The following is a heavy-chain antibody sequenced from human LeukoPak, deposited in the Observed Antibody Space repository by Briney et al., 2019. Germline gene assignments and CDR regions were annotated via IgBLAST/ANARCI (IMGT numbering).Heavy chain of an antibody. J-gene: IGHJ4*02. D-gene: IGHD3-10*01. CDR1: GGSISNYY. V-gene: IGHV4-4*07. CDR2: IYTSGST. Sequence: PSETLSLTCTVSGGSISNYYWSWIRQPPGKGLEWIGRIYTSGSTNYNPSLKSRVTTSVDTSKNQFSLKLSSVTAADTAVYYCARGAYYYGSGSYYTNWGQGTLVTVSS. CDR3: ARGAYYYGSGSYYTN.